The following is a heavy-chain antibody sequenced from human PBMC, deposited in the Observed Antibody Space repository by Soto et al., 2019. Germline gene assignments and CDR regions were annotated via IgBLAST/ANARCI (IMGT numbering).Heavy chain of an antibody. CDR3: ARIRSAARPWGWFDP. Sequence: PSETLSLTCAVYGGSFSGYYWSWIRQPPGKGLEWIGEINHSGSTNYNPSLKSRVTISVGTSKNQFSLKLSSVTAADTAVYYCARIRSAARPWGWFDPWGQGTLVTVSS. CDR2: INHSGST. D-gene: IGHD6-6*01. CDR1: GGSFSGYY. J-gene: IGHJ5*02. V-gene: IGHV4-34*01.